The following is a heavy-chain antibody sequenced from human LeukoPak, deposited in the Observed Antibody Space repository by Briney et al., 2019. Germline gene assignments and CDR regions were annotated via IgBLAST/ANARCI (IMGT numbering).Heavy chain of an antibody. CDR3: TRLGIAPRDFDY. V-gene: IGHV3-72*01. D-gene: IGHD6-6*01. CDR2: SRDKGNRYTT. J-gene: IGHJ4*02. CDR1: GFTFSDHY. Sequence: GGSLRLSCAASGFTFSDHYIDWVRKAPGKGLERVGRSRDKGNRYTTAYAASVRGRFTISRDDSKYSLYLQMNSLKIEDTAVYYCTRLGIAPRDFDYWGQGTLVTVSS.